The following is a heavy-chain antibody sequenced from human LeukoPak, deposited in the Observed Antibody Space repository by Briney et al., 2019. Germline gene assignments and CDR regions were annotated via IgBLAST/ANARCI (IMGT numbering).Heavy chain of an antibody. Sequence: GASVKVSCKASGYTFTSYYMHWVRQAPGQGLEGMGIINPSGGSTSYAQKFQGRVTMTRETSTSTVYMELSSLRPEDTAVYYCARDIGYGSGSYSALVFDYWGQGTLVTVSS. V-gene: IGHV1-46*01. CDR3: ARDIGYGSGSYSALVFDY. D-gene: IGHD3-10*01. CDR1: GYTFTSYY. CDR2: INPSGGST. J-gene: IGHJ4*02.